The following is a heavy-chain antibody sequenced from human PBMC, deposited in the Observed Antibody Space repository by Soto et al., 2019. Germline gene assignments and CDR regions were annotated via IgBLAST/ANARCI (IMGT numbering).Heavy chain of an antibody. CDR1: GFSLTTDRVG. D-gene: IGHD1-26*01. V-gene: IGHV2-5*02. J-gene: IGHJ4*02. CDR3: AHAYGGRSLY. Sequence: QITLKESGPTLVKPTQTLTLTYTFSGFSLTTDRVGVGWIRQPPGEALEWLAVIYWDDSKTYRPSLASRLTITKDTSKNQVALTMTNMDSLETATYYCAHAYGGRSLYWGQGTLVTVSS. CDR2: IYWDDSK.